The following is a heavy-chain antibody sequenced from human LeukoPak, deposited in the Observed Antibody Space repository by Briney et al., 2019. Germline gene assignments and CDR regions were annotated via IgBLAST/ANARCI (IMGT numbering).Heavy chain of an antibody. Sequence: ASVKVSCKASGYTFTSYYMHWVRQAPGQGLEWMGIINPSGGSTSYAQKFQGRVTMTRDMSTSTVYMELSSLRSEDTAVYYCASTDYYDSSGYGWFDPWGQGTLVTVSS. CDR3: ASTDYYDSSGYGWFDP. V-gene: IGHV1-46*01. CDR2: INPSGGST. CDR1: GYTFTSYY. J-gene: IGHJ5*02. D-gene: IGHD3-22*01.